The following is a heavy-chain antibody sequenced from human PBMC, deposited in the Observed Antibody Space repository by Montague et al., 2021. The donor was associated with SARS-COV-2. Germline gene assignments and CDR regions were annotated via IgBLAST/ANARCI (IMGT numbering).Heavy chain of an antibody. D-gene: IGHD3-10*01. CDR2: IFYTGSA. CDR3: ARVGNYLGVY. Sequence: SETLSLTCTVSSDSVSSGKYFWTWIRQPPEKGLEWIGYIFYTGSANYNPSLKSRVTISVDTSNNQFSLKLKSMSAADTAVYYCARVGNYLGVYWGQGILVTVSS. CDR1: SDSVSSGKYF. J-gene: IGHJ4*02. V-gene: IGHV4-61*01.